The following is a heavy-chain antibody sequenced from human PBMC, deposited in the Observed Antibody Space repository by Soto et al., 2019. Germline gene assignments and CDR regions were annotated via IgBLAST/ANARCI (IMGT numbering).Heavy chain of an antibody. CDR3: LWFGEPIGMDV. J-gene: IGHJ6*02. CDR2: ISYDGSNK. D-gene: IGHD3-10*01. CDR1: GFTFSSYA. V-gene: IGHV3-30-3*01. Sequence: QVQLVESGGGVVQPGRSLRLSCAASGFTFSSYAMHWVRQAPGKGLEWVAVISYDGSNKYYADSVKGRFTISRDNSKNTLYLQMNSLRDAETAVYYCLWFGEPIGMDVWGQGTTVTVSS.